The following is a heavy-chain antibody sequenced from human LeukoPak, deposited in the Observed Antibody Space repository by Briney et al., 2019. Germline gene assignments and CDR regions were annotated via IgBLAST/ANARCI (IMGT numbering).Heavy chain of an antibody. D-gene: IGHD2-8*01. CDR1: GGSINSFY. V-gene: IGHV4-59*04. CDR2: IYYSGST. CDR3: ATHDGCRGWYYYYMDV. J-gene: IGHJ6*03. Sequence: SETLSLTCTVSGGSINSFYWSWIRQPPGGGLEWIGYIYYSGSTYYNPSLKSRVTISVDTSKNQFSLKLSSVTAADTAVYYCATHDGCRGWYYYYMDVWGKGTTVTVSS.